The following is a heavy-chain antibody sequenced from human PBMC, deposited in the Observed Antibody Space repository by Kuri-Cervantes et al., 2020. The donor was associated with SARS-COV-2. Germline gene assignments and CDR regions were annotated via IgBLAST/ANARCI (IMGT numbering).Heavy chain of an antibody. J-gene: IGHJ4*02. D-gene: IGHD6-6*01. CDR3: AKPLPAARWSFDY. V-gene: IGHV3-74*01. Sequence: GESLKISCAASGFTFSGHWIHWVRQAPGRGLVWVSRINPDGSYTNNADSVKGRFTLSRDNAKNMLFLQMNSLRAEDTAVYYCAKPLPAARWSFDYWGQGALVTVSS. CDR2: INPDGSYT. CDR1: GFTFSGHW.